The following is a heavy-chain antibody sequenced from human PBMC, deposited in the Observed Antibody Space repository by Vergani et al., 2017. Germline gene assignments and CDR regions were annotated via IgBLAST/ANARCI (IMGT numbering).Heavy chain of an antibody. J-gene: IGHJ4*02. V-gene: IGHV1-46*03. CDR1: GYTFTNYP. CDR3: AREPPLTGFFDY. D-gene: IGHD3-9*01. Sequence: QVQLLQSGSELKKPGASVRISCEASGYTFTNYPLIWVRQAPGQGLEWVGVISPDGFSTFYAQKFQGRVTITRDTSTSTVYVEVTSLRSDDTAFYYCAREPPLTGFFDYWGQGTLVTVSS. CDR2: ISPDGFST.